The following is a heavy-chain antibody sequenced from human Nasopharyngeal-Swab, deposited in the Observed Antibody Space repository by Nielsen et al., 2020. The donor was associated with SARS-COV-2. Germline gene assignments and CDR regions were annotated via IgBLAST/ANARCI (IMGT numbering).Heavy chain of an antibody. Sequence: ASVKVSCKASGCTLSTYAMYWVRQAPGQRPEFMGWINAGKGNTIYSQKFQGRVRISRDTSANTVYMELNRLRSEDTAVYYCARVPAVAASRIDYWGQGTLVTVSS. CDR3: ARVPAVAASRIDY. D-gene: IGHD6-19*01. J-gene: IGHJ4*02. CDR1: GCTLSTYA. CDR2: INAGKGNT. V-gene: IGHV1-3*01.